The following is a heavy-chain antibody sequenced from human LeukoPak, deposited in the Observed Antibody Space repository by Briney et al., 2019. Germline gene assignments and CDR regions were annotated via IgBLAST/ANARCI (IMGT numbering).Heavy chain of an antibody. V-gene: IGHV5-51*01. Sequence: GESLKISCKGSGYSFTSYWIGWVRQMPGKGLEWMEIIYPGDSDTRYSPSFQGQVTISADKSISTAYLQWSSLKASDAAMYYCARHLVGLGDYPYYFDYWGQGTLVTVSS. J-gene: IGHJ4*02. CDR2: IYPGDSDT. CDR3: ARHLVGLGDYPYYFDY. CDR1: GYSFTSYW. D-gene: IGHD4-17*01.